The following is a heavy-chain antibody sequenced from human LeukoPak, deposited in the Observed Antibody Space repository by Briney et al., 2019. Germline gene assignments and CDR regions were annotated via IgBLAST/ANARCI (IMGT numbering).Heavy chain of an antibody. J-gene: IGHJ3*02. CDR1: GYTFTGYY. V-gene: IGHV1-2*02. CDR2: INPNSGGT. Sequence: GASVKVSCKASGYTFTGYYMHWVRQAPGQGLEWMGWINPNSGGTNYAQKFQGRVTMTRDTSISTAYMELSRLRSDDTAVYYCASWGSGLRYFDWLSDDAFDIWGQGTMVTVSS. D-gene: IGHD3-9*01. CDR3: ASWGSGLRYFDWLSDDAFDI.